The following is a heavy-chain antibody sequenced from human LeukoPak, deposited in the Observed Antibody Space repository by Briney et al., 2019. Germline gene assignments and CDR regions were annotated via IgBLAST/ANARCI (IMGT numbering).Heavy chain of an antibody. CDR2: IIPIFGTA. D-gene: IGHD3-10*01. J-gene: IGHJ4*02. V-gene: IGHV1-69*13. CDR1: GGTFSSYA. CDR3: ARAMYYYGSGSYDY. Sequence: ASVKVSFKASGGTFSSYAISWVRQAPGQGLEWMGGIIPIFGTANYAQKFQGRVTITADESTSTAYMELSSLRSEDTAVYYCARAMYYYGSGSYDYWGQGTLVTVSS.